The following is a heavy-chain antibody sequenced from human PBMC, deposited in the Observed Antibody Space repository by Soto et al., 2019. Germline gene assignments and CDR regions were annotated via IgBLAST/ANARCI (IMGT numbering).Heavy chain of an antibody. V-gene: IGHV1-69*13. Sequence: SVKVSCKASGGTFGSYAISWVRQAPGQGLEWMGGIIPIFGTANYAQKFQGRVTITADESTSTAYMELSSLRSEDTAVYYCAREAAAGTSDWFDPWGQGTLVTVSS. J-gene: IGHJ5*02. CDR3: AREAAAGTSDWFDP. D-gene: IGHD6-13*01. CDR2: IIPIFGTA. CDR1: GGTFGSYA.